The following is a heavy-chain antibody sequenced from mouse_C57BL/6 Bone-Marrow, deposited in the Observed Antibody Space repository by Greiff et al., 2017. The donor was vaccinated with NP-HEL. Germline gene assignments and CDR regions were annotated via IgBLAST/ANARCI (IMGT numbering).Heavy chain of an antibody. D-gene: IGHD1-1*01. CDR3: ARHEEVYYYGSSPAWFAY. V-gene: IGHV1-62-2*01. CDR1: GYTFTEYT. Sequence: VQRVESGAELVKPGASVKLSCKASGYTFTEYTIHWVKQRSGQGLEWIGWFYPGSGSIKYNEKFKDKATLTADKSSSTVYMELSRLTSEDSAVYFCARHEEVYYYGSSPAWFAYWGQGTLVTVSA. J-gene: IGHJ3*01. CDR2: FYPGSGSI.